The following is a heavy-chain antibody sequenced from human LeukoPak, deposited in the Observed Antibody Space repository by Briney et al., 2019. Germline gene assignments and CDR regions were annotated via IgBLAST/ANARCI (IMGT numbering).Heavy chain of an antibody. Sequence: ASVKVSCKASGYTFTSYDINWVRQATGQGLEWMGWMNPNSGNTGYAQKFQGRVTMTRNTSISTAYMELSSLRSEDTAVYYCARVLGAKGGFGRPYYYYYYGMDVWGQGTTVTVSS. CDR3: ARVLGAKGGFGRPYYYYYYGMDV. V-gene: IGHV1-8*01. CDR1: GYTFTSYD. D-gene: IGHD3-10*01. J-gene: IGHJ6*02. CDR2: MNPNSGNT.